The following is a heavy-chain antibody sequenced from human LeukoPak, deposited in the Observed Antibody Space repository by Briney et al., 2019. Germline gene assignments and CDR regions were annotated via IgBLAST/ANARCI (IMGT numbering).Heavy chain of an antibody. CDR2: IGNNGGGI. Sequence: GGSLRLSCAASGFTFSTYTMYWVRHPPGKRLEWVSIIGNNGGGIHYADSVKGRFTISRDNSKNTLYLQMSSLRADDTAVYYCAKTPKNYDSSGGGGFDYLGQGTLVTVSS. D-gene: IGHD3-22*01. CDR1: GFTFSTYT. CDR3: AKTPKNYDSSGGGGFDY. J-gene: IGHJ4*02. V-gene: IGHV3-23*01.